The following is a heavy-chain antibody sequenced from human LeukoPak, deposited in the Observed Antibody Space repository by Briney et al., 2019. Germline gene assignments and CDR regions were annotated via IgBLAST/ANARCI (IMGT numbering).Heavy chain of an antibody. Sequence: GRSLRLSCAASGFTFSTYAMHWVRQAPGKGLEWVANIKQDGSEKYYVDSVKGRFTISRDNAKNSLYLQMNSLRAEDTAVYYCARQGIAVAGTTYWGQGTLVTVSS. V-gene: IGHV3-7*01. J-gene: IGHJ4*02. D-gene: IGHD6-19*01. CDR1: GFTFSTYA. CDR3: ARQGIAVAGTTY. CDR2: IKQDGSEK.